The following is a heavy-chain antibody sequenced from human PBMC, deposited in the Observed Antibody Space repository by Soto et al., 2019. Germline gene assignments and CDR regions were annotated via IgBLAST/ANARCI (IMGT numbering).Heavy chain of an antibody. D-gene: IGHD6-19*01. CDR1: GFTFSTCA. CDR3: AKDRWHGYSSAWASYYYGMDV. V-gene: IGHV3-23*01. J-gene: IGHJ6*02. CDR2: IIGGGGST. Sequence: PGGSLRLSCAASGFTFSTCAMSWVRQAPGKGLEWVSTIIGGGGSTYYADSVKGRFTISRDNSKNTLYLQMNSLRAEDTAVYYCAKDRWHGYSSAWASYYYGMDVWGQGTTVTLS.